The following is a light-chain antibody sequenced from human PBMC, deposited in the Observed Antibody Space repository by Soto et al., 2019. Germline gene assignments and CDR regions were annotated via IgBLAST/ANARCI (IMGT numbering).Light chain of an antibody. CDR3: QQYGSSPTT. J-gene: IGKJ1*01. CDR1: QSVTSNY. V-gene: IGKV3-20*01. Sequence: EIVLTQSPGPLSLSPGERATLSCTASQSVTSNYLAWYQQKPGQAPRLMFFGASIRASGVPDRFSGSWSGTDFTLTISRLEPEDFAVYHCQQYGSSPTTFAQGTKVDIK. CDR2: GAS.